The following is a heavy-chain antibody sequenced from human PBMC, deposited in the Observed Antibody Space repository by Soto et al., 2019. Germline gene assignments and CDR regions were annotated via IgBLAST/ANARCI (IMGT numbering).Heavy chain of an antibody. V-gene: IGHV4-59*01. CDR1: SGSIGTYF. CDR2: IYYSGTT. Sequence: SETLSLTCTVSSGSIGTYFWSWIRQPPGKGLVWIGFIYYSGTTNYNPSLKCRVTIFLDTSKNQFSLRLSSVTAADTAVYYCARGRGGTYDAFDIWGQGTLVTVS. CDR3: ARGRGGTYDAFDI. J-gene: IGHJ3*02. D-gene: IGHD1-26*01.